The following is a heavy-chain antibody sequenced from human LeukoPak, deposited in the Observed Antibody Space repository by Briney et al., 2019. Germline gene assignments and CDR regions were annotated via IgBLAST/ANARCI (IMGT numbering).Heavy chain of an antibody. V-gene: IGHV4-34*01. CDR3: ARGNRNREGGLVRGVIITGNYYYYGMDV. Sequence: SETLSLTCAVYGGSFSVYYWSWIRQPPGKGLEWIGEINHSGSTNYNPSLKSRVTISVDTSKNQFSLKLSSVTAADTAVYYCARGNRNREGGLVRGVIITGNYYYYGMDVWGQGTTVTVSS. CDR1: GGSFSVYY. J-gene: IGHJ6*02. D-gene: IGHD3-10*02. CDR2: INHSGST.